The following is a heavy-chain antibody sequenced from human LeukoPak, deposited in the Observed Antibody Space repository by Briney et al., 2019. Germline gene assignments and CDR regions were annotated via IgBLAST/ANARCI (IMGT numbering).Heavy chain of an antibody. CDR2: MSGSGGMT. CDR1: GFTFSNYA. Sequence: TGGSLRLSCEASGFTFSNYAMSWVRQAPGKGLEWVSAMSGSGGMTYSADSVKGRFTISRDNSKNRLDLQMNSLRADDTAVYYCAKGPFFYYDSSGYNYYDLWGQGTLVTVSS. CDR3: AKGPFFYYDSSGYNYYDL. J-gene: IGHJ4*02. D-gene: IGHD3-22*01. V-gene: IGHV3-23*01.